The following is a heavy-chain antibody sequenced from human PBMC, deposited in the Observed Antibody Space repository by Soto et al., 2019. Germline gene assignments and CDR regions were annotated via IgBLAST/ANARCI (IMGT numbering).Heavy chain of an antibody. V-gene: IGHV1-2*04. CDR1: GYTFTGSY. J-gene: IGHJ3*02. CDR2: INPNSGGT. Sequence: ASVKVSCKASGYTFTGSYIHWVRHAPGQGLEWMGWINPNSGGTNYAQKFQGWVTMTRDTSISTAYMELSRLRSDDTAVYYCARDLGQLAYDAFDIWGQGTMVTVSS. D-gene: IGHD6-13*01. CDR3: ARDLGQLAYDAFDI.